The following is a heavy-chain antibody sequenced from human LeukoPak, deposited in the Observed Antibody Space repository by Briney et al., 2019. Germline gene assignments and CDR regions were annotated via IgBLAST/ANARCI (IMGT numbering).Heavy chain of an antibody. J-gene: IGHJ4*02. CDR3: ARGRAYYYDSSGYHYLNSAY. CDR1: GFTFSSYG. V-gene: IGHV3-30*02. CDR2: IRYDGSNK. D-gene: IGHD3-22*01. Sequence: GGSLRLSCAASGFTFSSYGMHWVRQAPGKGLEWVAFIRYDGSNKYYADSVKGRFTISRDNSKNTLYLQMNSLRAEDTAVYYCARGRAYYYDSSGYHYLNSAYWGQGTLVTVSS.